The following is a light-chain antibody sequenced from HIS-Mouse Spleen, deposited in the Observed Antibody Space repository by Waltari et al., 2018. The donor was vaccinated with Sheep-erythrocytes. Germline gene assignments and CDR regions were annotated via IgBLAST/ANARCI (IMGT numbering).Light chain of an antibody. J-gene: IGLJ1*01. V-gene: IGLV3-10*01. CDR2: EDS. Sequence: SYELTQPPSVSVSPGQTARITCPGDALPKKYAYWYQQKSGQAPVRVIYEDSKRPSGIPERFSGSSSGTMATLTISGAQVEDEADYYCYSTDSSGNHRVFGTGTKVTVL. CDR3: YSTDSSGNHRV. CDR1: ALPKKY.